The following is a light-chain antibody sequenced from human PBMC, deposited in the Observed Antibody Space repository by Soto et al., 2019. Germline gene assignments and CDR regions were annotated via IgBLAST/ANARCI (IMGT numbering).Light chain of an antibody. CDR1: QSISSR. CDR3: QQYNSYWT. V-gene: IGKV1-5*01. Sequence: DIQMTQSPSTLSASVGDRVTITCRASQSISSRLAWYQQKPGKAPKLLIYDASSSESGVPSRFSGSGSGTELTLTTSSLKPDDFETYYCQQYNSYWTFGQGTKVDIK. J-gene: IGKJ1*01. CDR2: DAS.